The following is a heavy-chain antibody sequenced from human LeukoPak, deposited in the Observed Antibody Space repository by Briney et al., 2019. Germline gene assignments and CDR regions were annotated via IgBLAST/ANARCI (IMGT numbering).Heavy chain of an antibody. D-gene: IGHD3-3*01. Sequence: PSETLSLTCTVSGGSISSSSYYWGWIRQPPGKGLEWIGSIYYSGSTYYNPSLKSRVTISVDTSKNQFSLKLSSVTAADTAVYYCSRKKPSGVQSFDFWSGYPLFGYWGQGTLVTGFS. CDR1: GGSISSSSYY. V-gene: IGHV4-39*01. J-gene: IGHJ4*01. CDR2: IYYSGST. CDR3: SRKKPSGVQSFDFWSGYPLFGY.